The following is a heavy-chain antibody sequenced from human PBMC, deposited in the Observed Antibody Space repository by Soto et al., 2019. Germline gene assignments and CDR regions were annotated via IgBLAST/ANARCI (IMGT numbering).Heavy chain of an antibody. Sequence: GKGLEWIGSIYYSGRTYYNPSFKSRVTISIDTSKNQFSLKLSSVTATDTAVFYGARQRTTVVTQAYRDNWGQGAWGTGSA. V-gene: IGHV4-39*01. CDR3: ARQRTTVVTQAYRDN. CDR2: IYYSGRT. D-gene: IGHD2-21*02. J-gene: IGHJ4*02.